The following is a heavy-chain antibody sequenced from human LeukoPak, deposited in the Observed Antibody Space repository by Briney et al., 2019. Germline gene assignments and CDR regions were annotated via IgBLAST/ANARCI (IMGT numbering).Heavy chain of an antibody. CDR3: ARDTGQYAPGTPGFTRFDP. D-gene: IGHD3-10*01. CDR2: VYNSGST. V-gene: IGHV4-39*07. Sequence: SETLSLTCTVSGGSISSANYYWGWIRQPPGKGLEWIGSVYNSGSTYYNPSLKSRVIVSLAMSQNQFSVRLTSVTAADTAVYYCARDTGQYAPGTPGFTRFDPWGQGALVTVSS. J-gene: IGHJ5*02. CDR1: GGSISSANYY.